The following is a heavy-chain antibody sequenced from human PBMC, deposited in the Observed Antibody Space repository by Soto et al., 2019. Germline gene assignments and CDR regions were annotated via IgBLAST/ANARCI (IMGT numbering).Heavy chain of an antibody. J-gene: IGHJ5*02. Sequence: SGPTLGNPKQTLTLTCTFSGFSLSSSGVGVGWIRQPPGKALEWLALIYWDDDKRYSPSLKSRLTITKDTSKHQVVLTMTNMDPVDTATYYCAHSLIGYYYDSSGSNWFDPWGQGTLVTVS. CDR2: IYWDDDK. V-gene: IGHV2-5*02. CDR3: AHSLIGYYYDSSGSNWFDP. CDR1: GFSLSSSGVG. D-gene: IGHD3-22*01.